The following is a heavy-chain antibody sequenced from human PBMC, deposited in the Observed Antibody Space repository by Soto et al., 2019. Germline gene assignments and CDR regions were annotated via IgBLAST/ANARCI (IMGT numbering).Heavy chain of an antibody. CDR3: ARDTFVGRSYGGLNY. Sequence: QVQLQESGPGLVKPSQTLSLTCTVSGGSISSGGYYWSWIRQHPGKGLEWIGYIYYSGSTYYNPALKRRVTMSVDTSKNQFSLKLSSVTAADTAVYYCARDTFVGRSYGGLNYWGQGTLVTVSS. D-gene: IGHD4-17*01. CDR2: IYYSGST. V-gene: IGHV4-31*03. J-gene: IGHJ4*02. CDR1: GGSISSGGYY.